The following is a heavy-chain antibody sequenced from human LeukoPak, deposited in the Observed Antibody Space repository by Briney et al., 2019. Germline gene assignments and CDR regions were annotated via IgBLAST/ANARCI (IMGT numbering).Heavy chain of an antibody. J-gene: IGHJ5*02. D-gene: IGHD1-14*01. Sequence: PLETLSLTCAVYGGSFSGYYWSWIRLPPGKGLEWIGDINDSGSTNSNASLESRVTISVDTSRKQFSLRLSSVTAADTAVYYCARRKAYVGWFDPWGQGTRVTVSS. CDR3: ARRKAYVGWFDP. CDR1: GGSFSGYY. V-gene: IGHV4-34*01. CDR2: INDSGST.